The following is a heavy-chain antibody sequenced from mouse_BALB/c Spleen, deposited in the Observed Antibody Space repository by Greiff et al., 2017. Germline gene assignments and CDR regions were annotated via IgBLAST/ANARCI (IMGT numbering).Heavy chain of an antibody. CDR3: ARGGLGAMDY. J-gene: IGHJ4*01. Sequence: VQLKESGPELVRPGVSVKISCKGSGYTFTDYAMHWVKQSHAKSLEWIGVISTYYGNTNYNQKFKGKATMTVDKSSSTAYMELARLTSEDSAIYYCARGGLGAMDYWGQGTSVTVSS. V-gene: IGHV1-67*01. CDR2: ISTYYGNT. CDR1: GYTFTDYA.